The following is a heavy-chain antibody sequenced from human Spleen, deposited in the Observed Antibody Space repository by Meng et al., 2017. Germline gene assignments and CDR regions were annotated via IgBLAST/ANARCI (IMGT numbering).Heavy chain of an antibody. V-gene: IGHV3-23*01. CDR1: GFTFSNYA. D-gene: IGHD6-19*01. J-gene: IGHJ4*02. CDR2: ISSSAGTT. CDR3: TRGSSGSYY. Sequence: GESLKISCAASGFTFSNYAMSWVRQAPGKGLEWVSVISSSAGTTYHADSVKGRFTISRDNAKNSLYLQMNSLRAEDTAVYYCTRGSSGSYYWGQGTLVTVSS.